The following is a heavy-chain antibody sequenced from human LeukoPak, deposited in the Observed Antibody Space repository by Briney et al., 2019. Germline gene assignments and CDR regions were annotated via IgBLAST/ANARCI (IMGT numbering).Heavy chain of an antibody. J-gene: IGHJ4*02. CDR2: VYYSGST. D-gene: IGHD3-10*01. Sequence: KPSETLSLTCTVSSGSISSYYWSWIRQPPGKGLEWIGYVYYSGSTNYNPSLKSRVTISVGTSKNQFSLKLSSVTAADTAVYYCARHEKLGQFDYWGQGTLVTVSS. CDR3: ARHEKLGQFDY. CDR1: SGSISSYY. V-gene: IGHV4-59*08.